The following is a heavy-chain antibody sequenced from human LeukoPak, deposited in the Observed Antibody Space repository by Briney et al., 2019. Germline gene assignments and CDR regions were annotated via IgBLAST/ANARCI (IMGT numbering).Heavy chain of an antibody. CDR1: GYTLTGYY. CDR3: ARAVGPFYYYYMDV. Sequence: ASVKVSCKASGYTLTGYYMHWVRQAPGQGLEWMGWINPNSGGTNYAQKFQGRVTMTRDTSISTAYMELSRLRSDDTAVYYCARAVGPFYYYYMDVWDKGTTVTVSS. CDR2: INPNSGGT. V-gene: IGHV1-2*02. J-gene: IGHJ6*03.